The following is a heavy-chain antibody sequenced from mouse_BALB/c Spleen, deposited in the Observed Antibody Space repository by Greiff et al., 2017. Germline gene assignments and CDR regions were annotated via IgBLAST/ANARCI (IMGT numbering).Heavy chain of an antibody. V-gene: IGHV5-4*02. CDR3: ARDIPSH. Sequence: EVMLVESGGGLVKPGGSLKLSCAASGFTFSDYYMYWVRQTPEKRLEWVATISDGGSYTYYPDSVKGRFTISRDNAKNNLYLQMSSLKSEDTAMYYCARDIPSHWGQGTLVTVSA. CDR1: GFTFSDYY. CDR2: ISDGGSYT. D-gene: IGHD5-1-1*01. J-gene: IGHJ3*01.